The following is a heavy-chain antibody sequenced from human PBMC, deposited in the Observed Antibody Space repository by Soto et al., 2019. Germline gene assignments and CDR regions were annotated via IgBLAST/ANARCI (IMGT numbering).Heavy chain of an antibody. CDR3: AINRGKQWPDYYGMDV. D-gene: IGHD6-19*01. Sequence: VASVKVSCTVSGYTLTELSMHWVRQAPGKGLEWMGGFDPEDGETIYAQKFQGRVTMTEDTSTDTAYMELSSLRSEDTAVYYCAINRGKQWPDYYGMDVWGQGTTVTVSS. CDR2: FDPEDGET. CDR1: GYTLTELS. J-gene: IGHJ6*02. V-gene: IGHV1-24*01.